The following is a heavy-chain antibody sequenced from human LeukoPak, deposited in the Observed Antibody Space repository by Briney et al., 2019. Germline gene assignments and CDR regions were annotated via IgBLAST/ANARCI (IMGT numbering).Heavy chain of an antibody. D-gene: IGHD3-10*01. CDR3: VRDHSGSSRFDP. Sequence: VASVKVSCKASGYTFTSYYMHWVRQAPGQGLEWMGIINPSGGSTSYAQKFQGRVTMTRDMSTSTVYMELSSLTSDDTAVYFCVRDHSGSSRFDPWGQGTLVTISS. V-gene: IGHV1-46*01. CDR1: GYTFTSYY. CDR2: INPSGGST. J-gene: IGHJ5*02.